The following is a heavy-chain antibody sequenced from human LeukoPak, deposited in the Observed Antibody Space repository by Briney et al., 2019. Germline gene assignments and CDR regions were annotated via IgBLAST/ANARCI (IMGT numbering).Heavy chain of an antibody. D-gene: IGHD5-18*01. CDR2: IYYSGST. J-gene: IGHJ4*02. CDR1: GGSISSYY. V-gene: IGHV4-59*12. CDR3: ARRGYSYGYAWIKNYFDY. Sequence: PSETLSLTCTVSGGSISSYYWSWIRQPPGKGLEWIGYIYYSGSTNYNPSLKSRVTISVDTSKNQFSLKLSSVTAADTAVYYCARRGYSYGYAWIKNYFDYWGQGTLVTVSS.